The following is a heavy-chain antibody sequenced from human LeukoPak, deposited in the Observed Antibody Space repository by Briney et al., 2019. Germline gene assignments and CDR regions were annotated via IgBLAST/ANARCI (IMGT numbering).Heavy chain of an antibody. CDR3: AKDRGRYSGYDYADY. J-gene: IGHJ4*02. D-gene: IGHD5-12*01. CDR2: ISGSGGST. V-gene: IGHV3-23*01. Sequence: PGGSLRLSCAASGFTFSSDAMSWVRQAPGKGLGWVSAISGSGGSTYYADSVKGRFTISRDNSKNTLYLQMNSLRAEDTAVYYCAKDRGRYSGYDYADYWGQGTLVTVSS. CDR1: GFTFSSDA.